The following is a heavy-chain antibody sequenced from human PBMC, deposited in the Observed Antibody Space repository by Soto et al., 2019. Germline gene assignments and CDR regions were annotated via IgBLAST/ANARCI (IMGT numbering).Heavy chain of an antibody. J-gene: IGHJ4*02. CDR2: IIPIFGTA. V-gene: IGHV1-69*12. D-gene: IGHD1-7*01. Sequence: QVQLVQSGAEVKKPGSSVKVSCKSSGGTFSSYAISWVRQAPGQGLEWMGGIIPIFGTASYAQTFQGRVTITADESTRTAYMELSSLRSEDTAVYYCARVRIGTTSYYFDYWGQGTLVTVSS. CDR3: ARVRIGTTSYYFDY. CDR1: GGTFSSYA.